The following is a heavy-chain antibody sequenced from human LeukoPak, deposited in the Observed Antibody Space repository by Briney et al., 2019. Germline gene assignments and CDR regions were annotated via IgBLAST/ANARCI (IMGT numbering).Heavy chain of an antibody. CDR3: AREFGSGGDFWSGYYRSSFAFDI. J-gene: IGHJ3*02. CDR1: GYTFTGYY. D-gene: IGHD3-3*01. Sequence: ASVKVSCKASGYTFTGYYMHWVRQAPGQGLEWMGWINPNSGGTNYAQKFQGRVTMTRDTSISTAYMELSRLRSDDTAVYYCAREFGSGGDFWSGYYRSSFAFDIWGQGTMVTVSS. CDR2: INPNSGGT. V-gene: IGHV1-2*02.